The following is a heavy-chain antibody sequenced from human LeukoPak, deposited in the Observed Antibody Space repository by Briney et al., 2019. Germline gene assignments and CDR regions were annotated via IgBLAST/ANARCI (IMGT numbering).Heavy chain of an antibody. J-gene: IGHJ4*02. Sequence: PSETLSLTCTVSGGSISSSSYYWGWIRQPPGKGLEWIGSIYHSGSTYYNPSLKSRVTISVDTSKNQFSLKLSSVTAADTAVYYCASQAPYYYDSSGYYEYANFDYWGQGTLVTVSS. V-gene: IGHV4-39*07. CDR2: IYHSGST. CDR1: GGSISSSSYY. CDR3: ASQAPYYYDSSGYYEYANFDY. D-gene: IGHD3-22*01.